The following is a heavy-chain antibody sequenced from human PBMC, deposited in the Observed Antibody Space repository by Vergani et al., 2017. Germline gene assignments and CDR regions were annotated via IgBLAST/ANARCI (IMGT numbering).Heavy chain of an antibody. D-gene: IGHD2-2*01. V-gene: IGHV1-2*02. CDR3: ARDHCISAGCYEYYYNGMDV. CDR2: NNPDSGGT. Sequence: QVQLVQSGAEVKKPGASMKVYCKASGYTFTDYYMHWVRQAPGQGLEGMGWNNPDSGGTTYAQKCQGRVTLTRDTSISTAYMELSRLRSDDTAVYYCARDHCISAGCYEYYYNGMDVWGQGTTVTVSS. CDR1: GYTFTDYY. J-gene: IGHJ6*02.